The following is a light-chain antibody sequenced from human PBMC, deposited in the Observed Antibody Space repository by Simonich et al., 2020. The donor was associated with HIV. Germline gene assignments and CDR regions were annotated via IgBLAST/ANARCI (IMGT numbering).Light chain of an antibody. V-gene: IGKV1-NL1*01. CDR2: AAS. CDR3: QQYYSTPPWT. J-gene: IGKJ1*01. Sequence: DIQMTQSPSSLSASVGDRVTITCRASQVISNSLAWYQQKPGKAPKLLLYAASRLESGVPSRVSGSGSGTDYTLTISSLQPEDFATYYCQQYYSTPPWTFGQGTKVEIK. CDR1: QVISNS.